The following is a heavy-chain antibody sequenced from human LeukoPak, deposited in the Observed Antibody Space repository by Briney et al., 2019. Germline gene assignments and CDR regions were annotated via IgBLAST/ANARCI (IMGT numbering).Heavy chain of an antibody. D-gene: IGHD2-2*01. Sequence: PSETLSLTXAVSGYSISSGYYWGWIRQPPGKGLEWIGSIYHSGSPYYNPSLKSRVTISVDTPKNQFSLKLSSVTAADTAVYYCARDQLLAEYYFDYWGQGTLVTVSS. CDR3: ARDQLLAEYYFDY. CDR2: IYHSGSP. J-gene: IGHJ4*02. CDR1: GYSISSGYY. V-gene: IGHV4-38-2*02.